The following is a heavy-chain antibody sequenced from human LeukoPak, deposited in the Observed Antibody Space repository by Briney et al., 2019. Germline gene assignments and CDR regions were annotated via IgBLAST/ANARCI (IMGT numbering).Heavy chain of an antibody. Sequence: GGSLRLSCAASGFTFSNYWMSWGRQAPGKGLEWGANIKQDGSEKYYVDSVKGRLTISRDNAKNTLYLQMKSLRAEDTAVYYCARDRHTYDSSPYLGYWGQGTLVTVSS. CDR1: GFTFSNYW. CDR3: ARDRHTYDSSPYLGY. CDR2: IKQDGSEK. J-gene: IGHJ4*02. D-gene: IGHD3-22*01. V-gene: IGHV3-7*01.